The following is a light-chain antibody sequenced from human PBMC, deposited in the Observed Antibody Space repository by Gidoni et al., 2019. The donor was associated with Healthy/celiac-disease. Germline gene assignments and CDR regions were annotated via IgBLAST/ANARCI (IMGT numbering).Light chain of an antibody. J-gene: IGLJ2*01. CDR1: SSNIGNNY. CDR2: DNN. CDR3: GTWDSSLSAGVV. V-gene: IGLV1-51*01. Sequence: QSVLTQPPSVSADPGQQVTISCSGSSSNIGNNYVSWYQHLPGTVHKLLIYDNNKRPSGIPDRFSGSNSGTSATLGITGLQTGYEADYYCGTWDSSLSAGVVFGGGTKLTVL.